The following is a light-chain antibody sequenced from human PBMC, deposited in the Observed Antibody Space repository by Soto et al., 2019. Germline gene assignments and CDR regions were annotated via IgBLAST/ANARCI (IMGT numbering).Light chain of an antibody. CDR2: LEGSGSY. Sequence: QAVVAQSSSASASLGSSVRLTCTLSSGHSTYIIAWHQQQPGKAPRYLMNLEGSGSYNKGSGVPDRFSGSSSGADRYLTISNLQFEDEADYYCETWDTNTRVFGTGTKVTVL. V-gene: IGLV4-60*02. CDR1: SGHSTYI. CDR3: ETWDTNTRV. J-gene: IGLJ1*01.